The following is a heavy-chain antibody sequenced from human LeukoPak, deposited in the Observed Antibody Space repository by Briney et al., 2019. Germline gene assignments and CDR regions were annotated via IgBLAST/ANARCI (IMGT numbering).Heavy chain of an antibody. J-gene: IGHJ4*02. CDR1: GFTIYNFG. CDR2: ISGGSGII. V-gene: IGHV3-23*01. Sequence: PGGSLRLSXEVSGFTIYNFGMSWVRQAPGKGLEWVSTISGGSGIIHYADSVKGRFTISRDKPTLSLQMDSLRAEDTAVYFCVKGRGGNPRYYFDQWGQGTLVAVSS. CDR3: VKGRGGNPRYYFDQ. D-gene: IGHD2-15*01.